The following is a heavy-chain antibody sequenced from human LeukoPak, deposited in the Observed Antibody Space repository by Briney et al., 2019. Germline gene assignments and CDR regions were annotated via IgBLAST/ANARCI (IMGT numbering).Heavy chain of an antibody. D-gene: IGHD6-13*01. J-gene: IGHJ4*02. CDR3: AKIRRTGYSSSWYAPFDY. Sequence: GGSLRLSCAASGFTFKSYGMHWVRQAPGKGLEWVAVIGNDARAKYYADSVKGRFTISRDNSENTLYLEMSSLRDEDTAVYYCAKIRRTGYSSSWYAPFDYWGQGTLVTASS. CDR2: IGNDARAK. V-gene: IGHV3-30*18. CDR1: GFTFKSYG.